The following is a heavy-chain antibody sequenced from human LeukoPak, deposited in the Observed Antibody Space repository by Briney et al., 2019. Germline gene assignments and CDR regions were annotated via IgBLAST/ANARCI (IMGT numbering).Heavy chain of an antibody. CDR2: ISGSGGST. J-gene: IGHJ4*02. V-gene: IGHV3-23*01. Sequence: GGSLRLSCAASGFTFSSYAMSWVRQAPGKGLEWVSAISGSGGSTYYADSVKGRFTISRDNAKNSLYLQMNSLRAEDTAVYYCARVRVCNDYWGQGTLVTVSS. CDR1: GFTFSSYA. CDR3: ARVRVCNDY. D-gene: IGHD3-10*01.